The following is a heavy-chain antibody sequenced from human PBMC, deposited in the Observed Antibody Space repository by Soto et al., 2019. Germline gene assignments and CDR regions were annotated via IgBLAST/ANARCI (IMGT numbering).Heavy chain of an antibody. J-gene: IGHJ5*02. CDR3: ARDLSSSRGTVWFDP. V-gene: IGHV4-4*07. Sequence: SETLSLTCTVSGGSISSYYWSWIRQPAGKGLEWIGRIYTSGSTNYSPSLKSRVTMSVDTSKNQFSLKLSSVTAADTAVYYCARDLSSSRGTVWFDPWGQGTLVTVSS. D-gene: IGHD6-6*01. CDR2: IYTSGST. CDR1: GGSISSYY.